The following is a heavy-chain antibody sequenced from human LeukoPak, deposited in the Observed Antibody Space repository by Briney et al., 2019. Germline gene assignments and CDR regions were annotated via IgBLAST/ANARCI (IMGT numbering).Heavy chain of an antibody. J-gene: IGHJ4*02. CDR2: INPSGGST. V-gene: IGHV1-46*01. CDR3: ARAYTGYSSSWYWGYYFDY. CDR1: GYTFTSYY. D-gene: IGHD6-13*01. Sequence: GASVKVSCKASGYTFTSYYMHWVRQAPGQGLEWMGIINPSGGSTSYAQKFQGRVTMTRDMSTSTVYMELSSLRSEDTAVYYCARAYTGYSSSWYWGYYFDYWGQGTLVTVSS.